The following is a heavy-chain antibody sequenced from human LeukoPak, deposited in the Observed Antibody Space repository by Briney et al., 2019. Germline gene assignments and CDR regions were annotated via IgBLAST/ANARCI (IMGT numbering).Heavy chain of an antibody. D-gene: IGHD3-22*01. CDR2: ISGGGSTI. V-gene: IGHV3-11*04. Sequence: GGSLRLSCAASGFTFSDYYMSWIRQAPGKGLEWVSYISGGGSTIYYADSVKGRFTISRDNAKDPLYLQMNSLRAEDTAVYYCARDIYYYDSSGYYFPGGSDYWGQGTLVTVSS. CDR3: ARDIYYYDSSGYYFPGGSDY. CDR1: GFTFSDYY. J-gene: IGHJ4*02.